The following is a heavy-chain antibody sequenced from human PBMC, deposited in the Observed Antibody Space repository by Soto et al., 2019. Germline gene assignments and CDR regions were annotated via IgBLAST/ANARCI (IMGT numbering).Heavy chain of an antibody. V-gene: IGHV3-30*03. D-gene: IGHD3-22*01. Sequence: TGGSLRLSCAASGFTFSSYGMHWVRQAPGKGLEWVAVISYDGSNKYYADSVKGRFTISRDNSKNTLYLQMNSLRAEDTAVYYCARFDSSGSNFDYWGQGTLVTSPQ. CDR2: ISYDGSNK. CDR3: ARFDSSGSNFDY. J-gene: IGHJ4*02. CDR1: GFTFSSYG.